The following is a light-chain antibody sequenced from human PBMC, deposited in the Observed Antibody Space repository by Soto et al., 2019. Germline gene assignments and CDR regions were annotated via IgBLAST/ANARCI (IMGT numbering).Light chain of an antibody. Sequence: EIVMTQSPATLSVSPGARASLSCSASQSVSSNLAWYQQKPGQAPRLLIYGASTRATGIPARFSGSGSGTEFTLTISSLQSEDFAVYYCQQYNNWPPLTFGGGTKV. CDR3: QQYNNWPPLT. CDR2: GAS. CDR1: QSVSSN. J-gene: IGKJ4*01. V-gene: IGKV3-15*01.